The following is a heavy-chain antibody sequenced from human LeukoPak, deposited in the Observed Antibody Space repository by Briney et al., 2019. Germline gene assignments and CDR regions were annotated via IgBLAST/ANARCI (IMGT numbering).Heavy chain of an antibody. J-gene: IGHJ6*02. D-gene: IGHD2-2*01. V-gene: IGHV1-8*01. CDR3: ARMFVVVPAATAYYYYYGMDV. Sequence: ASVKVSCKASGYTFTSYDINWVRQATGQGLEWMGWMNPNSGNTGYAQKFQGRVTMTRYTSISTAYMELSSLRSEDTAVYYCARMFVVVPAATAYYYYYGMDVWGQGTTVTVSS. CDR2: MNPNSGNT. CDR1: GYTFTSYD.